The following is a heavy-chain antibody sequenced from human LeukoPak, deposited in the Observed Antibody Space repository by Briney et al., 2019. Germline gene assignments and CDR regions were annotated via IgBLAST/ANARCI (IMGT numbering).Heavy chain of an antibody. J-gene: IGHJ6*02. Sequence: GRSLRLSCAASGFTFSSYAMHWVRQAPGKGLEWVSAISGSGGSTYYADSVKGRFTISRDNSKNTLYLQMNSLRAEDTAVYYCAKELSGYDWGWGYYYYYGMDVWGQGTTVTVSS. CDR1: GFTFSSYA. V-gene: IGHV3-23*01. CDR2: ISGSGGST. CDR3: AKELSGYDWGWGYYYYYGMDV. D-gene: IGHD5-12*01.